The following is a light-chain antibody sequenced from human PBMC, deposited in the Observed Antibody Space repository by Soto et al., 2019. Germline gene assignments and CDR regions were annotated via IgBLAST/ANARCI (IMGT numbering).Light chain of an antibody. J-gene: IGLJ1*01. CDR1: SSDVGNFNY. V-gene: IGLV2-14*03. Sequence: QSVLNQPASVSGSTGQSITISCSGTSSDVGNFNYVSRYRHHPGEAPKLLIYDVSNRPSGVSNRFSGSKSGNTASLTISGLQTEDEATYFCSSDTSSDTYVFGSGTKVTVL. CDR3: SSDTSSDTYV. CDR2: DVS.